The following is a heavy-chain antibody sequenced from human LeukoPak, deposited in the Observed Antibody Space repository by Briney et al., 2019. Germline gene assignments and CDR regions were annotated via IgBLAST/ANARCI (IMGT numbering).Heavy chain of an antibody. CDR2: ISSSSSYI. CDR1: GFTFSSYW. Sequence: GGSLRLSCAASGFTFSSYWMSWVRQAPGKGLEWVSSISSSSSYIYYADSVKGRFTISRDNAKNSLYLQMNSLRAEDTAVYYCARDREVTAILDYWGQGTLVTVSS. J-gene: IGHJ4*02. V-gene: IGHV3-21*01. D-gene: IGHD2-21*02. CDR3: ARDREVTAILDY.